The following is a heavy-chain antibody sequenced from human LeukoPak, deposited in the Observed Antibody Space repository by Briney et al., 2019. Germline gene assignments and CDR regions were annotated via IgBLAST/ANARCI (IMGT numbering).Heavy chain of an antibody. CDR3: ARERRWSPPYYYMDV. CDR2: IYYSGST. J-gene: IGHJ6*03. D-gene: IGHD4-23*01. V-gene: IGHV4-59*01. Sequence: RTSETLSLTCSVSGGSISSYYWSWIRQPPGKGLEWIGYIYYSGSTNYNPSLKSRVTISVDTSKNQFSLKLSSVTAADTAVYYCARERRWSPPYYYMDVWGKGTTVTVSS. CDR1: GGSISSYY.